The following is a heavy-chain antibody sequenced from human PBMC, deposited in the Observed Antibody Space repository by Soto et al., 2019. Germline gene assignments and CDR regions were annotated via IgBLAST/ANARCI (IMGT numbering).Heavy chain of an antibody. J-gene: IGHJ6*02. CDR3: ARVGYSSSWYLDFNNYYGMDV. V-gene: IGHV5-51*01. CDR1: GYSFTCCC. D-gene: IGHD6-13*01. CDR2: FYPGDSDT. Sequence: GTALKMSRTGSGYSFTCCCICRICHMHAPGLEWVGIFYPGDSDTRYSPSFQGQVTISADKSISTAYLQWSSLKASDTAMDYCARVGYSSSWYLDFNNYYGMDVWGQGTTVTVSS.